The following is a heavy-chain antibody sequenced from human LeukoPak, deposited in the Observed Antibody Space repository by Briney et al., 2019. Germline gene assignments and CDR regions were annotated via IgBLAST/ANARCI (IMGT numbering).Heavy chain of an antibody. CDR1: GGSISSYY. J-gene: IGHJ4*02. Sequence: SETLSLTCTVSGGSISSYYWSWIRQPPGKGLEWIGYIYYSGSTNYNPSLKSRVTISVDTSKNQFSLKLSSVTAADTAVYYCARHRYYGSGSYTNFDYWGQGTLVTVSS. V-gene: IGHV4-59*08. CDR2: IYYSGST. CDR3: ARHRYYGSGSYTNFDY. D-gene: IGHD3-10*01.